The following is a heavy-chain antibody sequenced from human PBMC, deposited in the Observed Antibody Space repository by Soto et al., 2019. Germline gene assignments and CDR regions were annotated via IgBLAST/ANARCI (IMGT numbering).Heavy chain of an antibody. Sequence: SETLSLTCTVSGGSISSYYWSWIRQPPGKGLEWIGYIYYSGSTNYNPSLKSRVTISVDTSKNQFSLKLSSVTAADTAVYYCASSSYDFWSGYYPLSYYYMDVWGKGTTVTVS. J-gene: IGHJ6*03. CDR3: ASSSYDFWSGYYPLSYYYMDV. CDR2: IYYSGST. V-gene: IGHV4-59*01. CDR1: GGSISSYY. D-gene: IGHD3-3*01.